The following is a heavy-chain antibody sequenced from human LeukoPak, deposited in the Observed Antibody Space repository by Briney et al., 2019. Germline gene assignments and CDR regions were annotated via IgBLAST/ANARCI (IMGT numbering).Heavy chain of an antibody. CDR1: GGTFSSYA. CDR3: ARAFSPGYSSGWYAAAY. CDR2: IIPIFGTA. V-gene: IGHV1-69*01. D-gene: IGHD6-19*01. Sequence: SVTVSCKASGGTFSSYAISWVRQAPGQGLEWMGGIIPIFGTANYAQKFQGRVTITADESTSTAYMELSSLRSEDTAVYYCARAFSPGYSSGWYAAAYWGQGTLVTVSS. J-gene: IGHJ4*02.